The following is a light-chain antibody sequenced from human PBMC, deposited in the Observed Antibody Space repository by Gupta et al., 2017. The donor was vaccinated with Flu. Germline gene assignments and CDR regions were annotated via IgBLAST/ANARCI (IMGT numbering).Light chain of an antibody. CDR3: QQYGSSRT. V-gene: IGKV3-20*01. CDR2: GAS. CDR1: QSVSSSY. J-gene: IGKJ1*01. Sequence: EIVLTQSPGTLSLSPGERATLSCRASQSVSSSYLAWYQQKPGQAPRLLIYGASSRATGIPDRFSGSGSGTDFTLTISRLEPEDFAVYYCQQYGSSRTFGQGTXVEIK.